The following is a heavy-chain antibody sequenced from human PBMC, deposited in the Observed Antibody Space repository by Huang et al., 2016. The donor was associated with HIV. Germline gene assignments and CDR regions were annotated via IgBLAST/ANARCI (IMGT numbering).Heavy chain of an antibody. CDR1: GGSIRSSDYH. J-gene: IGHJ6*03. V-gene: IGHV4-39*01. Sequence: QLLLQESGPGLVKPSEALALTCAVSGGSIRSSDYHWGWIRQPPGTGLEWIGRFYYKGSTHNSPSLKSRVTIAVDTSKNLFFLNLTSMTAADTAVYYCARHREGPVAYYSGWGSHLNYMDVWGRGRTVVVSS. D-gene: IGHD3-10*01. CDR3: ARHREGPVAYYSGWGSHLNYMDV. CDR2: FYYKGST.